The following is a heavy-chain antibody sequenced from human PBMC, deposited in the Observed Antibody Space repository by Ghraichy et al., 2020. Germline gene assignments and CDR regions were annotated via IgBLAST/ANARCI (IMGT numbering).Heavy chain of an antibody. D-gene: IGHD3-22*01. V-gene: IGHV3-23*01. CDR3: AKDPYDSSGYYYEDY. Sequence: GGSLRLSCAASGFTFSSYAMSWVRQAPGKGLEWVSAISGSGGSTYYADSVKGRFTISRDNSKNTLYLQMNSLRAEDTAVYYCAKDPYDSSGYYYEDYWGQGTLVTVSS. CDR2: ISGSGGST. J-gene: IGHJ4*02. CDR1: GFTFSSYA.